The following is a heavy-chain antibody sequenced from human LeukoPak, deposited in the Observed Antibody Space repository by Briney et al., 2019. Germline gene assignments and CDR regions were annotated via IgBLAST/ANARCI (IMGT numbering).Heavy chain of an antibody. J-gene: IGHJ5*02. CDR1: GYTLTELS. D-gene: IGHD3-10*01. V-gene: IGHV1-24*01. Sequence: ASVKVSCKVSGYTLTELSMHWVRQAPGKGVGWMGGFDPEDGETIYAQKFQGRVTMTEDTSTDTAYMELSSLRSEDTAVYYCARSDYYGSGDGPWGQGTLVTVSS. CDR3: ARSDYYGSGDGP. CDR2: FDPEDGET.